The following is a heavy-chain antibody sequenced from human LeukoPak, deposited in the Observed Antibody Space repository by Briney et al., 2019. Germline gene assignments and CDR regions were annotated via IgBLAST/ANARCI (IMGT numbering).Heavy chain of an antibody. CDR3: ARDSGSAAFDI. Sequence: GGSLRLSCAASGFTFSSYSMNWVRQAPGKGLEWVSSISSSSSYIHYADSVKGRFTISRDNAKNSLYLQMNSLRAEDTAVYYCARDSGSAAFDIWGQGTMVTVSS. CDR1: GFTFSSYS. J-gene: IGHJ3*02. CDR2: ISSSSSYI. V-gene: IGHV3-21*01. D-gene: IGHD3-10*01.